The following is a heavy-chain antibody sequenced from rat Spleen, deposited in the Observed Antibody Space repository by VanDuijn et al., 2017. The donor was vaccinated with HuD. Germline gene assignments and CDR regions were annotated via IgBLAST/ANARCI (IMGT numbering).Heavy chain of an antibody. CDR1: GFTFSNYV. V-gene: IGHV5-29*01. J-gene: IGHJ4*01. D-gene: IGHD1-5*01. CDR2: ISYDGASS. Sequence: EVQLVESGGGLVQPGRSLKLSCAASGFTFSNYVMAWVRQSPTEGLGWVATISYDGASSFYRDSVKGRFTIFRDDVKNTLYLQMDSLRSEDTATYYCVRQGYRYNLTRVMDAWGQGTSVTVSS. CDR3: VRQGYRYNLTRVMDA.